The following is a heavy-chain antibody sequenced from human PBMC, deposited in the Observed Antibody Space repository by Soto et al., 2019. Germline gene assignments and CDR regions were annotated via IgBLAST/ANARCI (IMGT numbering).Heavy chain of an antibody. V-gene: IGHV1-2*04. D-gene: IGHD1-26*01. CDR1: GYTFTGYY. J-gene: IGHJ4*02. Sequence: GASVKVSCKASGYTFTGYYMHWVRQAPGQGLEWMGWINPNSGGTNYAQKFQGWVTMTRDTSISTAYMELSRLRSDDTAVYYCAREGTKWELLLGYWGQGTLVTVSS. CDR2: INPNSGGT. CDR3: AREGTKWELLLGY.